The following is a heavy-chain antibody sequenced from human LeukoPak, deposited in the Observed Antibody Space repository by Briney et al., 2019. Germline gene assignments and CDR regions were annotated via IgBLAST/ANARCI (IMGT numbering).Heavy chain of an antibody. CDR2: IYTSGST. CDR3: ARGPHYYDSSGYYGY. Sequence: ASETLSLTCTVSGGSISSYYWSWIRQPAGKGLEWIGRIYTSGSTNYNPSLKSRVTMSVDTSKNQFSLKLSSVTAADTAVYYCARGPHYYDSSGYYGYWGQGTLVTVSS. D-gene: IGHD3-22*01. CDR1: GGSISSYY. J-gene: IGHJ4*02. V-gene: IGHV4-4*07.